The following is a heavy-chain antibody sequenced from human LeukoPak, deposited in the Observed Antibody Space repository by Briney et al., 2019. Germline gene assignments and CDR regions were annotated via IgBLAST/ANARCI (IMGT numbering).Heavy chain of an antibody. D-gene: IGHD1-26*01. Sequence: PGGSLRLSCTASGFTFGDYAMSWVRQAPGKGLEWVSFIRSKAYGGTTEYAASVKGRFTISRDDSKSIAYLQMNSLKTEDTAVYYCTRDGIVGATTGFDYWGQGTLVTVSS. CDR1: GFTFGDYA. J-gene: IGHJ4*02. CDR3: TRDGIVGATTGFDY. CDR2: IRSKAYGGTT. V-gene: IGHV3-49*04.